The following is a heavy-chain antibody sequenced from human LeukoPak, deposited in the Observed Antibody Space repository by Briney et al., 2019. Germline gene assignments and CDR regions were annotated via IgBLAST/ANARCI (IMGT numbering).Heavy chain of an antibody. Sequence: SETLSLTCTVSGYSISSGYYWGWIRQPPGKGLEWIGSIYHSGSTYYNPSLKSRVTISVDTSKNQFSLKLSSVTAADTAVYYCASLGGIQLWSTYYFDYWGQGTLVTVSS. CDR2: IYHSGST. V-gene: IGHV4-38-2*02. CDR3: ASLGGIQLWSTYYFDY. CDR1: GYSISSGYY. J-gene: IGHJ4*02. D-gene: IGHD5-18*01.